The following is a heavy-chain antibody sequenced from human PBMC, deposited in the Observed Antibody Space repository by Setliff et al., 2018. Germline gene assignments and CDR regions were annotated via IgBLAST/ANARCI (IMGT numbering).Heavy chain of an antibody. V-gene: IGHV1-46*01. CDR1: GYSFTSHY. CDR2: INPGGRSS. Sequence: ASVKVSCKTSGYSFTSHYMHWVRQAPGQGLEWMGIINPGGRSSSSTQKFQDRVTMTADESATTAYMELTSLRSEDTAVYYCARALGGISVAGNNWLDSWGQGTLVTVSS. D-gene: IGHD6-19*01. J-gene: IGHJ5*01. CDR3: ARALGGISVAGNNWLDS.